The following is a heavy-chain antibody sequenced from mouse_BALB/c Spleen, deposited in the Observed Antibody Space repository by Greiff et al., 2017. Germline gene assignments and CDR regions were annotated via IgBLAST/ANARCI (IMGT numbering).Heavy chain of an antibody. J-gene: IGHJ3*01. D-gene: IGHD2-4*01. CDR3: ASTMITAWFAY. V-gene: IGHV2-9*02. CDR2: IWAGGST. CDR1: GFSLTSYG. Sequence: VQRVESGPGLVAPSQSLSITCTVSGFSLTSYGVHWVRQPPGKGLEWLGVIWAGGSTNYNSALMSRLSISKDNSKSQVFLKMNSLQTDDTAMYYCASTMITAWFAYWGQGTLVTVSA.